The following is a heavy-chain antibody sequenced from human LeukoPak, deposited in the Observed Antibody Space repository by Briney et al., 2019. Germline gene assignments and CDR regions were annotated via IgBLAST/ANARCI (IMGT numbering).Heavy chain of an antibody. V-gene: IGHV1-8*01. CDR2: MNPNCGAT. CDR3: ARDGRGAAAPDDAFEV. CDR1: GFTFTSHD. J-gene: IGHJ3*01. Sequence: ASVKVSCKTSGFTFTSHDYNWVRQAAGQGLEWMGWMNPNCGATGYAQKFQGRVTMTRDTSITTVYMELSSLTSEDTAVYYCARDGRGAAAPDDAFEVWGQGTMVTVSS. D-gene: IGHD2-2*01.